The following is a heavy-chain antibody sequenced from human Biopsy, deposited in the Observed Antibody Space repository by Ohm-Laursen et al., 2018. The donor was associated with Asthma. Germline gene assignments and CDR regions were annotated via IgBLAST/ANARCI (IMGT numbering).Heavy chain of an antibody. D-gene: IGHD3-10*01. CDR1: GYTFNSAG. CDR2: ISVYNGNT. J-gene: IGHJ6*02. V-gene: IGHV1-18*01. CDR3: ARAVDYSHYYGIDV. Sequence: GASVKVSCKTSGYTFNSAGITWVRQAPGQGLEWMGWISVYNGNTKVAQKLQDRVTVITDTSTSTAYMELRSLRSDDTAVYFRARAVDYSHYYGIDVWGQGTTVTVS.